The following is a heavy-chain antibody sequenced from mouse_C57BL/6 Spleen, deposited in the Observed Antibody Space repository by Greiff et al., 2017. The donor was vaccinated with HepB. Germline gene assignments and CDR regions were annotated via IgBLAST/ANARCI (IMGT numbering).Heavy chain of an antibody. V-gene: IGHV1-55*01. J-gene: IGHJ1*03. Sequence: QVQLQQPGAELAKPGASVKMSCKASGYTFTSYWITWVKQRPGQGLEWIGDIYPGSGSTNYNEKFKSKATLTVDTSSSTAYMQLSSLTSEDSAVYYCARYDGNYVWYFDVWGTGTTVTVSS. D-gene: IGHD2-1*01. CDR3: ARYDGNYVWYFDV. CDR1: GYTFTSYW. CDR2: IYPGSGST.